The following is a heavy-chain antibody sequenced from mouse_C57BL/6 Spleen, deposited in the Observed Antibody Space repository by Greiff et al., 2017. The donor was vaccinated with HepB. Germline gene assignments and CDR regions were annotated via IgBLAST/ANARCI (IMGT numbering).Heavy chain of an antibody. CDR3: AREGLRGDDAMDY. CDR2: IHPNSGST. D-gene: IGHD2-4*01. J-gene: IGHJ4*01. CDR1: GYTFTSYW. V-gene: IGHV1-64*01. Sequence: VQLQQPGAELVKPGASVKLSCKASGYTFTSYWMHWVKQRPGQGLEWIGMIHPNSGSTNYNEKFKSKATLTVDKSSSTAYMQLSSLTSEDSAVYYCAREGLRGDDAMDYWGQGTSVTVSS.